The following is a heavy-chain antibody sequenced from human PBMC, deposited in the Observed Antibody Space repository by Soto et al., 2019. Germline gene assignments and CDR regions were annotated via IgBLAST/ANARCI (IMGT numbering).Heavy chain of an antibody. CDR1: GFTFSSSF. Sequence: ESGGALVQPGGSLRLSCVASGFTFSSSFMGWVRQAPGKGLEWVANINQDGGGTYYVDSVEGRFTNSRDNAKDSLYLQMNSLRGEDTAVYYCARYFRGSGRYFFDYWGQGTLVTVSS. J-gene: IGHJ4*02. D-gene: IGHD6-19*01. CDR2: INQDGGGT. CDR3: ARYFRGSGRYFFDY. V-gene: IGHV3-7*03.